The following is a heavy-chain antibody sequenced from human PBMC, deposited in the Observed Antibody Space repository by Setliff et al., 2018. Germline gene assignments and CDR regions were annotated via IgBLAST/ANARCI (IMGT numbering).Heavy chain of an antibody. V-gene: IGHV3-23*01. Sequence: GGSLRLSCAASGFTFSSYAMSCVRRAPGKGLEWVSAISGSGGSTYYADSVKGRFTISRDNSKNTLYLQMNSLRAEDTAVYYCAKDFRDLGYSDYWGQGTLVTVSS. CDR3: AKDFRDLGYSDY. CDR2: ISGSGGST. J-gene: IGHJ4*02. CDR1: GFTFSSYA.